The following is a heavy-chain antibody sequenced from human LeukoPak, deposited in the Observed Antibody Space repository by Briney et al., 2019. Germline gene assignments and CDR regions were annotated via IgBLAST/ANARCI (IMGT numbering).Heavy chain of an antibody. CDR3: ATPGDYGGNLNFDY. D-gene: IGHD4-23*01. CDR1: GGSISSSSYY. CDR2: IYYSGST. J-gene: IGHJ4*02. V-gene: IGHV4-39*01. Sequence: SETLSLTCTVSGGSISSSSYYWGWIRQPPGKGLEWIGSIYYSGSTYYNPSLKSRVTISVDTSKNQFSLKLSSVTAADTAVYYCATPGDYGGNLNFDYWGQGTLVTVSS.